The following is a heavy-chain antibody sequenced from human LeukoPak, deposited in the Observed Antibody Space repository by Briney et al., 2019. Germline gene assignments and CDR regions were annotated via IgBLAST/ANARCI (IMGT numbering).Heavy chain of an antibody. Sequence: GGSLRLSCAASGFTFSSYGMHWVRQAPGKGLEWVAVISYDGSNKYYADSVKGRFTISRDNSKNTLYQQMNSLRAEDTAVYYCAKDRPMRASGYCSSTSCYTLDAFDIWGQGTMVTVSS. CDR3: AKDRPMRASGYCSSTSCYTLDAFDI. CDR2: ISYDGSNK. V-gene: IGHV3-30*18. D-gene: IGHD2-2*02. CDR1: GFTFSSYG. J-gene: IGHJ3*02.